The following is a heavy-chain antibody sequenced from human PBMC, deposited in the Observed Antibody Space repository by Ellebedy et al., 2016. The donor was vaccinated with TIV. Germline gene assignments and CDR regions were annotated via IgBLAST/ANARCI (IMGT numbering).Heavy chain of an antibody. D-gene: IGHD2-2*01. CDR2: IWSDGNNK. J-gene: IGHJ4*02. V-gene: IGHV3-33*08. CDR1: GFTFGTFG. Sequence: PGGSLRLSCAASGFTFGTFGIHWVRQAPGKGLEWVAVIWSDGNNKYYADFVEGRFTTSRDNSKNTAYLQMNSLSAEDTAVYYCARVHCGSISCYGWDLDYWGQGTLVTVSS. CDR3: ARVHCGSISCYGWDLDY.